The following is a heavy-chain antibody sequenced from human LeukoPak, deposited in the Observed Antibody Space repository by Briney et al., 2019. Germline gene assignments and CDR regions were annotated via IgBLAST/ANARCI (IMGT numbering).Heavy chain of an antibody. Sequence: GGSLRLSCATSGFTFSSYSMTWVRQAPGKGLEWVSAITGGGDYTDYADSVKGRFTISRDNSKNTLYLQMSSLRAGDTALYYCAKRRCDSSGYFDYWGQGTLVTVSS. CDR3: AKRRCDSSGYFDY. V-gene: IGHV3-23*01. CDR1: GFTFSSYS. J-gene: IGHJ4*02. CDR2: ITGGGDYT. D-gene: IGHD3-22*01.